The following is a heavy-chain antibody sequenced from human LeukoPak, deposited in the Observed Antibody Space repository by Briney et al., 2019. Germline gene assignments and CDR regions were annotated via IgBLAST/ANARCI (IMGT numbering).Heavy chain of an antibody. V-gene: IGHV3-23*01. CDR2: ISGSGGST. Sequence: GGSLRLSCAASGFTVSSNYMSWVRQAPGKGLEWVSAISGSGGSTYYADSVKGRFTISRDNSKNTLYLQMNSLRAEDTAVYYCAKVGASTPSHNDYWGQGTLVTVSS. J-gene: IGHJ4*02. CDR3: AKVGASTPSHNDY. CDR1: GFTVSSNY. D-gene: IGHD4-17*01.